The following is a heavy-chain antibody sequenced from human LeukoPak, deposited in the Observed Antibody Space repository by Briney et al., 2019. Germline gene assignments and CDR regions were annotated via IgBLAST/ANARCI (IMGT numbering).Heavy chain of an antibody. J-gene: IGHJ4*02. CDR1: GYTFTSYD. V-gene: IGHV1-18*01. CDR2: ISAYNGNT. D-gene: IGHD6-6*01. Sequence: ASVKVSCKASGYTFTSYDINWVRQATGQGLEWMGWISAYNGNTNYAQKLQGRVTMTTDTSTSTAYMELRSLRSDDTAVYYCARDEYSSPLGDFDYWGQGTLVTVSS. CDR3: ARDEYSSPLGDFDY.